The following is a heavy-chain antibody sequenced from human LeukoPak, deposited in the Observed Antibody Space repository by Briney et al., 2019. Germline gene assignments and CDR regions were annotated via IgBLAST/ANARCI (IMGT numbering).Heavy chain of an antibody. D-gene: IGHD1-26*01. CDR1: GFTFEDYG. J-gene: IGHJ5*02. CDR2: INWNGDNP. Sequence: GGSLRLSCAVSGFTFEDYGMTWVRQRPGRGLEYVAEINWNGDNPVYENSLRGRFTISRNNARNFVYLQMNSLRVEDTAFYYCARRSLSGATTGYYHASWGQGTLVTVSS. V-gene: IGHV3-20*04. CDR3: ARRSLSGATTGYYHAS.